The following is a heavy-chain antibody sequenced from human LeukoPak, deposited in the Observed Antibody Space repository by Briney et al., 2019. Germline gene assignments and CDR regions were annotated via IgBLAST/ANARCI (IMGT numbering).Heavy chain of an antibody. CDR1: GFTFSEYW. CDR2: IRQDGGEK. Sequence: PGESLRLSCAVPGFTFSEYWMNWVRQAPGKGLEWVASIRQDGGEKSYVDAVKGRFPTSRDNTKNSLDLQMSSLRAEDTAVYYGARYGTAPRLYFDLWGQGTLVTVS. CDR3: ARYGTAPRLYFDL. J-gene: IGHJ4*01. V-gene: IGHV3-7*01. D-gene: IGHD6-6*01.